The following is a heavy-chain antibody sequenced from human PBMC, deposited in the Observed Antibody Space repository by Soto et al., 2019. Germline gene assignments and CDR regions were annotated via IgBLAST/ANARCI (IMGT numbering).Heavy chain of an antibody. J-gene: IGHJ6*03. Sequence: SAAEPGNHTQSLTLACTFCGFSLSTSGMCVSWIRQPPGKAVEWLARIDWDDDKYYSTSLKTRLTISKYTSKNQVVLTMTNMDPVDTATYYCARTRPYGSGSYYKSYYYYMDVWGKGTTVTVSS. CDR3: ARTRPYGSGSYYKSYYYYMDV. D-gene: IGHD3-10*01. CDR1: GFSLSTSGMC. V-gene: IGHV2-70*11. CDR2: IDWDDDK.